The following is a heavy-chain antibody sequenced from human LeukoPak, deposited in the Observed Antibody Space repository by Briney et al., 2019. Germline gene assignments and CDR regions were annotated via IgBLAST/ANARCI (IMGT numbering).Heavy chain of an antibody. CDR2: INPDNGGT. J-gene: IGHJ4*02. CDR1: GYTFTGYY. Sequence: ASVKVSCKASGYTFTGYYMHWVRQAPGQGLEWMGRINPDNGGTNYGQKLQGRVTMTRDTSISTAYMELSRLRSEDTAVYYCARRLWYYFDYWGQGTLVTVSS. V-gene: IGHV1-2*06. D-gene: IGHD4/OR15-4a*01. CDR3: ARRLWYYFDY.